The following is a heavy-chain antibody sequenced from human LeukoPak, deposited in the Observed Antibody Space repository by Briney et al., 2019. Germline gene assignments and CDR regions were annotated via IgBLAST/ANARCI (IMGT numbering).Heavy chain of an antibody. V-gene: IGHV3-21*01. D-gene: IGHD5-18*01. J-gene: IGHJ3*02. CDR3: AKDFRPVQPLSFDI. Sequence: GGSLRLSCEGSGFTFITYTMNWVRQAPGKGLEWVSSISSSDSYIYYADSVKGRFTISRDNARNSIYLQMNSLRAEDTAVYYCAKDFRPVQPLSFDIWGQGTMVTVSS. CDR2: ISSSDSYI. CDR1: GFTFITYT.